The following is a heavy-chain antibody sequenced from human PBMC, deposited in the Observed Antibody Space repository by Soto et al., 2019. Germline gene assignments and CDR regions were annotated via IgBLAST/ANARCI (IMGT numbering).Heavy chain of an antibody. Sequence: EVPLLESGGGLVQPGGALRLSCAAAGFTFSSYAMSWVRQAPGKGLEWVSAIRGSGGSTCYAYSVKGRFTISRDNSKNTLYLQMNSLRAEDTAVYYCAKDYSNYPETFDYWGQGTLVTVSS. J-gene: IGHJ4*02. D-gene: IGHD4-4*01. CDR2: IRGSGGST. CDR1: GFTFSSYA. V-gene: IGHV3-23*01. CDR3: AKDYSNYPETFDY.